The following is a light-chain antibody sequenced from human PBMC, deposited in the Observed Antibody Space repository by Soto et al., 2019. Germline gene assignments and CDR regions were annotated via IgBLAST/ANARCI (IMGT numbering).Light chain of an antibody. J-gene: IGLJ7*01. CDR1: SSDVGSYKL. V-gene: IGLV2-23*02. CDR3: CSYAGSSTHAV. Sequence: QSVLTQPASVSGSPGQSITISCTGTSSDVGSYKLVSWYQQHPGKAPKLMIYDVSKRPSGVSNRFSGSKSGNTASLTISGLQAEDEADYYCCSYAGSSTHAVFGGGTQLTV. CDR2: DVS.